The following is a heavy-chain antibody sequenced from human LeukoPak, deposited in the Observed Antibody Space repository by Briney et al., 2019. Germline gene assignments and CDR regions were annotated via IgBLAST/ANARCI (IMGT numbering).Heavy chain of an antibody. V-gene: IGHV4-61*02. CDR1: GDSISSSSSY. CDR3: ARDHSSSWYRGAFDV. J-gene: IGHJ3*01. CDR2: IYTSGST. D-gene: IGHD6-13*01. Sequence: SETLSLTCTVSGDSISSSSSYWGWIRQPAGKGLEWIGRIYTSGSTTYNPSLKSRVTISVDTSKNQFSLKLNSVTAADTAVYYCARDHSSSWYRGAFDVWGQGTMVTVSS.